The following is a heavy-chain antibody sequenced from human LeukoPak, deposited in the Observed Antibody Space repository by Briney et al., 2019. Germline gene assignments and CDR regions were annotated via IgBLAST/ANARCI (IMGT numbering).Heavy chain of an antibody. CDR1: GYTFTGYY. J-gene: IGHJ5*02. CDR2: INPNSGGT. CDR3: ARVLGSRRWFDP. D-gene: IGHD2-2*01. Sequence: GASVKVSCNTFGYTFTGYYMHWVRQAPGQGLEWMGWINPNSGGTNYAQKFQGRVTMTRDTSISTAYMELSRLRSDDTAVYYCARVLGSRRWFDPWGQGTLVTVSS. V-gene: IGHV1-2*02.